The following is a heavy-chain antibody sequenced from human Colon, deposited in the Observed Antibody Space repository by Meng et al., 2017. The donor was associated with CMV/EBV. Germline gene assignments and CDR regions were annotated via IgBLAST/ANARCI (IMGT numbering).Heavy chain of an antibody. V-gene: IGHV3-53*01. CDR2: LSTDGNT. CDR3: ADIFHFGV. Sequence: GESLKISCAASGFTVNSQYMNWVRQAPGRGLEWVSTLSTDGNTYYADSVKGRFAISRDISKNTLSLKMDSLRVDDTAMYYCADIFHFGVWGHGTTVTVSS. D-gene: IGHD3-3*01. CDR1: GFTVNSQY. J-gene: IGHJ6*02.